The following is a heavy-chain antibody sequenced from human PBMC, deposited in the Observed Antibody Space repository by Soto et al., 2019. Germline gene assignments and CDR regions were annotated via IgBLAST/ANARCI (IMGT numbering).Heavy chain of an antibody. Sequence: QVQLVQSGAEVKKPGSSVKVSCKASGGTFSSYALSWVRQAPGQGLEWMGGIIPIFGTADYAQKFQGRVTITADDSTSKAYMELSSLRSEDTAVYYCASHPVPYYYYGMDVWGQGTTVTVSS. V-gene: IGHV1-69*12. CDR2: IIPIFGTA. J-gene: IGHJ6*02. CDR1: GGTFSSYA. CDR3: ASHPVPYYYYGMDV. D-gene: IGHD2-2*01.